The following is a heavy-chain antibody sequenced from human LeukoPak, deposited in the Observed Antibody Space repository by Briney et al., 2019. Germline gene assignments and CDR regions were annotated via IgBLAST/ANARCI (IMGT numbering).Heavy chain of an antibody. V-gene: IGHV1-2*04. J-gene: IGHJ6*03. Sequence: ASVKVSCKASGYTFTGYYMHWVRQAPGQGLEWMGWINPNSGGTNYAQKFQGWVTMTRDTSISTAYMELSRLRSDDTAVYYCAREQQTYYYYYYMDVWGKGTTVTVSS. CDR1: GYTFTGYY. CDR3: AREQQTYYYYYYMDV. D-gene: IGHD6-13*01. CDR2: INPNSGGT.